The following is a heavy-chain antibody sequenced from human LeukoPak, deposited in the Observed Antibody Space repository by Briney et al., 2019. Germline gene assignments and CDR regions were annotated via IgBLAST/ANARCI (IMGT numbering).Heavy chain of an antibody. CDR3: ARQVYGGNSLNDY. CDR1: GYSISSGYY. D-gene: IGHD4-23*01. V-gene: IGHV4-38-2*01. J-gene: IGHJ4*02. CDR2: IYHSGST. Sequence: PSETLSLTCAVSGYSISSGYYWGWIRQRPGEGLEWIGSIYHSGSTYYNPSLKSRVTISVDTSKNQFSLKLSSVTAADTAVYYCARQVYGGNSLNDYWGQGTLVTVSS.